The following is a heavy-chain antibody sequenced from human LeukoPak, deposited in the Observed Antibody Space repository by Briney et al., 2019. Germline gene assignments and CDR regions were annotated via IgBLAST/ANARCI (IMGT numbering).Heavy chain of an antibody. CDR3: ARGTEADGTFMFDF. D-gene: IGHD5-24*01. Sequence: SETLSLTCAVSGDSMTSNNWWSWVRQPPGKGLEWIGDIYHTGRTNYNPSPKSRVTISVDKSKKQFSLKLDSVTAADTAVYYCARGTEADGTFMFDFWGQGTLVTVSS. V-gene: IGHV4-4*02. CDR1: GDSMTSNNW. CDR2: IYHTGRT. J-gene: IGHJ4*02.